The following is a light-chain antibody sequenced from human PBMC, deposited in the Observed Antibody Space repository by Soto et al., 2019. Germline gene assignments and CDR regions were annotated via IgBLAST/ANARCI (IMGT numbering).Light chain of an antibody. CDR3: CSYAGSSTLV. V-gene: IGLV2-23*02. Sequence: QSALTQPASVSGSPGQSITISCTGTSGNVGSYNLVSWYQQYSGKAPKLMIYEVSKRPSGVSNRFSGSKSANTASLTISGLQAADEADYYCCSYAGSSTLVFGGGTKVTVL. CDR2: EVS. J-gene: IGLJ2*01. CDR1: SGNVGSYNL.